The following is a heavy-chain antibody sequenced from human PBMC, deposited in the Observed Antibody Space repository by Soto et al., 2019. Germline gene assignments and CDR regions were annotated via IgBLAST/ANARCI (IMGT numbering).Heavy chain of an antibody. V-gene: IGHV3-21*01. Sequence: GGSLRLSCAASGFTFSSYSMNWVRQAPGKGLEWVSSISSSSSYIYYADSVKGRFTISRDNAKNSLYLQMNSLRAEDTAVYYCARLRYPGEYHHLEVGYFDYWGQGTLVTVSS. D-gene: IGHD4-17*01. CDR2: ISSSSSYI. CDR3: ARLRYPGEYHHLEVGYFDY. J-gene: IGHJ4*02. CDR1: GFTFSSYS.